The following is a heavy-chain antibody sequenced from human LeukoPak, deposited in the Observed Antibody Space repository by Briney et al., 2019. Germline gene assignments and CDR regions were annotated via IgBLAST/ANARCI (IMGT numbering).Heavy chain of an antibody. CDR3: AKAVRVYYYDSSGYSAWFYP. V-gene: IGHV3-23*01. Sequence: GGSLRLSCAASGFTFSSYAMSWVRQAPGKGLEWVSAISGSGGSTYYADSVKGRFTISRDNSKNTLYLQMNSLRAEDTAVYYCAKAVRVYYYDSSGYSAWFYPWGQGTLVTVSS. D-gene: IGHD3-22*01. J-gene: IGHJ5*02. CDR1: GFTFSSYA. CDR2: ISGSGGST.